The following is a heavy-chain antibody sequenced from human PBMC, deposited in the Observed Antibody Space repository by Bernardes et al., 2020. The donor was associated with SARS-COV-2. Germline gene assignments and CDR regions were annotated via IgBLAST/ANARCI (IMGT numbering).Heavy chain of an antibody. J-gene: IGHJ2*01. CDR2: IYYSGST. V-gene: IGHV4-39*01. CDR1: GGSISSSSYY. CDR3: ARLVWERKQWLLTWYFDL. D-gene: IGHD6-19*01. Sequence: SETLSLTCTVSGGSISSSSYYWGWIRQPPGKGLEWIGSIYYSGSTYYNPSLKSRVTISVDTSKNQFSLKLSSVTAADTAVYYCARLVWERKQWLLTWYFDLWGRGTLVTVSS.